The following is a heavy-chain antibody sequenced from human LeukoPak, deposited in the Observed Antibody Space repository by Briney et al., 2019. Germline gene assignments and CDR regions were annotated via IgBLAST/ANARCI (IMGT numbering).Heavy chain of an antibody. V-gene: IGHV1-69*05. J-gene: IGHJ4*02. Sequence: ASVKVSCKASGGTFSSYAISWVRQAPGQGLEWMGGIIPIFGTANYAQKLQGRVTITTDESTSTAYMELSSLRSEDTAVYYCARDRLPVLRYFDWLSNGGHFDYWGQGTLVTVSS. CDR2: IIPIFGTA. D-gene: IGHD3-9*01. CDR3: ARDRLPVLRYFDWLSNGGHFDY. CDR1: GGTFSSYA.